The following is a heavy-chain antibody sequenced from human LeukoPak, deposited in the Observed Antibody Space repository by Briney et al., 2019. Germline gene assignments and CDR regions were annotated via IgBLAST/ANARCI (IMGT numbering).Heavy chain of an antibody. D-gene: IGHD3-10*01. CDR1: GYTFTNYG. J-gene: IGHJ4*02. CDR3: ARDLRRGSYYDGHYLDF. V-gene: IGHV1-18*01. CDR2: TSTHNGNK. Sequence: GASVKVSCKASGYTFTNYGFSWVRQAPGQGLEWMGWTSTHNGNKMYAQSLQGRVIVTTDTSTSTTYMELTSLRSDDTAVYYCARDLRRGSYYDGHYLDFWGQGTLVTVPS.